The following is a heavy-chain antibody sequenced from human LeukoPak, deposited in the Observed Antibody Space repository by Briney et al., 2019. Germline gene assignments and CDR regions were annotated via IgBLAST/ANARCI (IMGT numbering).Heavy chain of an antibody. Sequence: SETLSLTCTVSGGSISSSSDYWGWIRQAPGKGLEWIVSIYYHENTYYNSSLKSRVTISVDTSKNQFSLKLNSVTAADTAVYFCARRAYSAAYWKHFDYWGQGTPVTVSS. CDR1: GGSISSSSDY. CDR3: ARRAYSAAYWKHFDY. J-gene: IGHJ4*02. D-gene: IGHD1-1*01. V-gene: IGHV4-39*01. CDR2: IYYHENT.